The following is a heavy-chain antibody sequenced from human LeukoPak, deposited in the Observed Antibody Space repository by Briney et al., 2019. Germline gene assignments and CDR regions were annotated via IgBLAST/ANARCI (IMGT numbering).Heavy chain of an antibody. CDR1: GGTFSSYA. J-gene: IGHJ5*02. CDR3: ASLVGVVPADNWFDP. Sequence: SVRVSCKASGGTFSSYAISWVRQAPGQGLEWMGGIIPIFGPADYAQKFQGRVTITADESTSTAYMELSSLRSEDTAVYYCASLVGVVPADNWFDPWDQGALVTVSS. CDR2: IIPIFGPA. V-gene: IGHV1-69*13. D-gene: IGHD2-2*01.